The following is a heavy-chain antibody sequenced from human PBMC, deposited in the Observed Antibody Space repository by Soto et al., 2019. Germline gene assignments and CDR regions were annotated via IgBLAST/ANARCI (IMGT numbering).Heavy chain of an antibody. J-gene: IGHJ5*02. CDR3: AIMGLRLGELSRNWFDP. CDR1: GGSITSANYY. V-gene: IGHV4-31*03. D-gene: IGHD3-16*02. CDR2: IYSSGTT. Sequence: QVQLQESGPGLVKPSQTLSLSCSISGGSITSANYYWTWIRLFPGKGLEWIGYIYSSGTTHYNTCLKSRATISLDTSNNQFALEVKSATAADTAVYYCAIMGLRLGELSRNWFDPWGQGSLVTVSS.